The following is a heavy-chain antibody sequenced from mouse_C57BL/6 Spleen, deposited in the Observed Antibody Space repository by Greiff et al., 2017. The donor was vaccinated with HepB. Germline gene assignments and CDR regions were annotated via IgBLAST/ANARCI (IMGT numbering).Heavy chain of an antibody. Sequence: QVQLQQSGAELVRPGTSVKVSCKASGYAFTNYLIEWVKQRPGQGLEWIGVINPGSGGTNYNEKFKGKATLTADKSSSTAYMQLSSLTSEDSAVYVCARDPDYYAMDYWGQGTSVTVSS. V-gene: IGHV1-54*01. J-gene: IGHJ4*01. CDR2: INPGSGGT. CDR3: ARDPDYYAMDY. CDR1: GYAFTNYL.